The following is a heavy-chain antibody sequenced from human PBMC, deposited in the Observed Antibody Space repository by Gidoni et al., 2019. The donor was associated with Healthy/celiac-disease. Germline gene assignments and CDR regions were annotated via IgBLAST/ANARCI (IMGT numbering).Heavy chain of an antibody. Sequence: EVQLVESGGGLVQPGGSLRLSCAASGFTFSSYSMNWVRQAPGKGLELVSYISSSSSTTYYADSVKGRFTISRDNAKNSLYLQMNSLRAEDTAVYYCARGWFGELMEIDYWGQGTLVTVSS. D-gene: IGHD3-10*01. CDR3: ARGWFGELMEIDY. CDR1: GFTFSSYS. V-gene: IGHV3-48*01. CDR2: ISSSSSTT. J-gene: IGHJ4*02.